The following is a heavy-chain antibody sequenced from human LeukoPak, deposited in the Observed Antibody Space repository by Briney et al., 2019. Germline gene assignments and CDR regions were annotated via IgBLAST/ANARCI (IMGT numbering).Heavy chain of an antibody. CDR3: AKDPDLRSSGYSDY. Sequence: GGSLRLSCAASGFTFSSYAMSWVRQAPGKGLEWVSAISGSGGSTYYADSVKGRFTISRDNSKNTLYLQMNSLRAEDTAVYYCAKDPDLRSSGYSDYWGQGTLVTVSS. CDR2: ISGSGGST. D-gene: IGHD3-22*01. CDR1: GFTFSSYA. V-gene: IGHV3-23*01. J-gene: IGHJ4*02.